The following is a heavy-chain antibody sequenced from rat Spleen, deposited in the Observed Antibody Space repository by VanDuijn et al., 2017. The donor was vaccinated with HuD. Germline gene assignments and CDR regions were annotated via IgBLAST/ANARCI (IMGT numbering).Heavy chain of an antibody. CDR1: GFAFSHYG. CDR2: ISYDGDNT. V-gene: IGHV5-25*01. J-gene: IGHJ2*01. CDR3: ARSVFDY. Sequence: EVQLVESGGGLVQPGRSIKLSCAASGFAFSHYGMAWVLQAPTKGLEWIASISYDGDNTYYRDSVKGRFTISRDNAKSTLYLQMESLRSEDTATYYCARSVFDYWGQGVVVTVSS.